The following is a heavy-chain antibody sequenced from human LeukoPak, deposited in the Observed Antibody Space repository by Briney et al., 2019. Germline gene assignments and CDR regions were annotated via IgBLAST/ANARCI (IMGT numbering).Heavy chain of an antibody. V-gene: IGHV3-74*01. CDR3: ARGRSRGLGELSSDY. J-gene: IGHJ4*02. D-gene: IGHD3-16*02. CDR1: RFTFSSYW. Sequence: GGSLRLSCAASRFTFSSYWMHWVRQAPGEGLVWVSRINRDGSTTSYGDSVKGRFTISRDNAKNSLYLQMNSLRAEDTAVYYCARGRSRGLGELSSDYWGQGTLVTVSS. CDR2: INRDGSTT.